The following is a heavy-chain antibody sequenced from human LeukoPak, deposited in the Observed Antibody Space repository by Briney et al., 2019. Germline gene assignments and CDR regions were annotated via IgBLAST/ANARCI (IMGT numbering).Heavy chain of an antibody. D-gene: IGHD6-13*01. V-gene: IGHV4-59*01. J-gene: IGHJ4*02. CDR3: ARGYTGTHFDF. CDR1: GGSFSPYY. Sequence: SETLSLTCTVSGGSFSPYYWGWIRQPPGKGLEWIGYIHHSGNINQNPSLKSRVTISIDTSKNQFSLKVNSVTAADTAVYYCARGYTGTHFDFWGQGTLVTVSS. CDR2: IHHSGNI.